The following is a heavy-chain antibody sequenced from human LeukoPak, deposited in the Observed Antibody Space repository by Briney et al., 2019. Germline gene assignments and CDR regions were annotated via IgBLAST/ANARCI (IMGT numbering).Heavy chain of an antibody. D-gene: IGHD6-13*01. Sequence: GGSLRLSCGASGLTFSTSAMSWVRQAPGKGLEWVSGISGSGVTTYYADSVKGRFTISRDNAKNSLYLQMNSLRAEDTAVYYCARESGSWSYWGQGTLVTVSS. CDR2: ISGSGVTT. CDR3: ARESGSWSY. J-gene: IGHJ4*02. CDR1: GLTFSTSA. V-gene: IGHV3-23*01.